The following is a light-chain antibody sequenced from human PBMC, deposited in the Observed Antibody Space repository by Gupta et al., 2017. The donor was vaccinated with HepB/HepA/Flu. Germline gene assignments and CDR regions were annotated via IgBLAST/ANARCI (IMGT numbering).Light chain of an antibody. J-gene: IGLJ2*01. CDR1: SSDVEIYNF. V-gene: IGLV2-23*02. Sequence: QSALTQPASLSGSPGQSIPIYCTGTSSDVEIYNFVSWYQQHPGKAPRLMIFEVSKRPSGVSNRFSGSKSGNTASLTISGLQAEDEADYYCCSYAGRRILVAFGGGTKLTVL. CDR2: EVS. CDR3: CSYAGRRILVA.